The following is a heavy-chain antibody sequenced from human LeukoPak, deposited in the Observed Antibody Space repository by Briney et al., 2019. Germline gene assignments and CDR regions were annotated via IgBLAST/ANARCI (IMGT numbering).Heavy chain of an antibody. Sequence: GGSLRLSCAASGFTFSSYSTNWVRQAPGKGLEWVSSISSSSSYIYYADSVKGRFTISRDNAKNSLYLQMNSLRAEDTAVYYCAREAGRDYYYYGMDVWGQGTTVTVSS. D-gene: IGHD6-19*01. CDR1: GFTFSSYS. V-gene: IGHV3-21*01. CDR2: ISSSSSYI. J-gene: IGHJ6*02. CDR3: AREAGRDYYYYGMDV.